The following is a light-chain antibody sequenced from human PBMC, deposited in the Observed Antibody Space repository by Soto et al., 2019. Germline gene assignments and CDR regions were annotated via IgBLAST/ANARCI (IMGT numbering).Light chain of an antibody. CDR3: QQSYSMPRT. V-gene: IGKV1-5*03. Sequence: DILMTQSPSTLSASVGDRITITCRASQSIGSWLAWYQQKPGKAPNLLIYMTSTLGSGVPSRFSGSGSGTDFTLTVSSLQPEDFATYYCQQSYSMPRTFGQGTKVDIK. CDR1: QSIGSW. J-gene: IGKJ1*01. CDR2: MTS.